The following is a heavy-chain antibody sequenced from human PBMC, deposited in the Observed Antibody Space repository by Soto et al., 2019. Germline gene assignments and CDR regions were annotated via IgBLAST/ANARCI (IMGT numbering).Heavy chain of an antibody. CDR2: INPSGGST. V-gene: IGHV1-46*03. J-gene: IGHJ4*02. D-gene: IGHD3-3*01. CDR3: ARDRRPDDFWSGPEIDY. Sequence: VASVKVSCKASGYTFTSYYMHWVRQAPGQGLEWMGIINPSGGSTSYAQKFQGRVTMTRDTSTSTVYMELSSLRSEDTAVYYCARDRRPDDFWSGPEIDYWGQGTLVTVSS. CDR1: GYTFTSYY.